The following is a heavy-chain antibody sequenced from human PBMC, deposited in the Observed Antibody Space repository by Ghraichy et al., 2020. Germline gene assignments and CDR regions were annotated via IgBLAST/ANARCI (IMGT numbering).Heavy chain of an antibody. CDR3: STVESSYYYYGMDV. V-gene: IGHV3-15*07. CDR1: GFTFSNAW. CDR2: SKSKTDGGTT. Sequence: GESLNISCAASGFTFSNAWMNWVRQAPGKGLEWVGRSKSKTDGGTTDYAAPVKGRFTISRDDWKNTLYLQMNSLKTEDTAVYYCSTVESSYYYYGMDVWGQGTTVTVSS. J-gene: IGHJ6*02.